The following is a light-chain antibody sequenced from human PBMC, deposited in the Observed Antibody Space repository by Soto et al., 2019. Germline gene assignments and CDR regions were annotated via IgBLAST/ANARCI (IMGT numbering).Light chain of an antibody. CDR2: DNN. CDR1: TSNIGIGYH. Sequence: QSVLTQPPSVSGAPGQRVTISCTGSTSNIGIGYHVHWYQQLPGTAPRLLIYDNNNRPSGVPDRFSGSKSGTSASLAITGLQAEDEADYYCQSYDSGLSGHVLFGGGTKLTVL. CDR3: QSYDSGLSGHVL. J-gene: IGLJ2*01. V-gene: IGLV1-40*01.